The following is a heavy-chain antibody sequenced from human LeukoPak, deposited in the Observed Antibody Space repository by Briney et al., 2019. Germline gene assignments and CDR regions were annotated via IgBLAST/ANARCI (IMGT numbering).Heavy chain of an antibody. CDR3: VRDRPNILGLDP. Sequence: GGSLRLSCAASGFTFSSYAIHWVRQAPGKGLEWVSYISEFGDTIYYADSVEGRFTISRDNAKDSLYLQMNSLRDEDTAVYYCVRDRPNILGLDPWGQGTLVIVSS. V-gene: IGHV3-48*02. J-gene: IGHJ5*02. CDR1: GFTFSSYA. CDR2: ISEFGDTI. D-gene: IGHD2/OR15-2a*01.